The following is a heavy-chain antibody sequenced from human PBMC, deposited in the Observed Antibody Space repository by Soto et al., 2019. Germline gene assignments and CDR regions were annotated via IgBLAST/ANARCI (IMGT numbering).Heavy chain of an antibody. CDR3: ARTTVYYDSSGYYI. CDR1: GFTFSDYY. V-gene: IGHV3-11*06. D-gene: IGHD3-22*01. J-gene: IGHJ4*02. CDR2: ISSSSSYT. Sequence: GGSLRLSCAASGFTFSDYYMSWIRQAPGKGLEWVSYISSSSSYTNYADSVKGRFTISRDNAKNSLYLQMNSLRAEDTAVYYCARTTVYYDSSGYYIWGQGTLVTV.